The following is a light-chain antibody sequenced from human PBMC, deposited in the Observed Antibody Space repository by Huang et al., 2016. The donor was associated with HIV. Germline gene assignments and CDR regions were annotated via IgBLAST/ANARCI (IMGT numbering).Light chain of an antibody. CDR1: QNVDNNY. J-gene: IGKJ2*01. CDR2: AAS. CDR3: QQYGSSHPDT. Sequence: DILLTQSPATLSLSPGERAPLPCKSSQNVDNNYLAWYQQKPGQVPRLLIYAASSRASGVPDSFSGSGSGTEFTLTISRLEPEDFAVYYCQQYGSSHPDTFGQGTKLE. V-gene: IGKV3-20*01.